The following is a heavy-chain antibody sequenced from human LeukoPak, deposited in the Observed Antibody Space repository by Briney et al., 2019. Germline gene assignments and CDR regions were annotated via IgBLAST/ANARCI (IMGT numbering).Heavy chain of an antibody. CDR3: ARTLGSGSYYGY. Sequence: GGSLRLSCAASGFSLSTYIMNWVRQAPGKGLEWVSYMSSSSSSSTIYYTDSVKGRFTISRDTAKNSLYLQMNSLRAEGTAVYYCARTLGSGSYYGYWGQGTLVTVSS. V-gene: IGHV3-48*01. D-gene: IGHD1-26*01. CDR2: MSSSSSSSTI. CDR1: GFSLSTYI. J-gene: IGHJ4*02.